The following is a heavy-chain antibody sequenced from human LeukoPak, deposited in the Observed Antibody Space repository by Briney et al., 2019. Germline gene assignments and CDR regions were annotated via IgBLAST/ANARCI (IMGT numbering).Heavy chain of an antibody. CDR2: LNSDGSST. Sequence: GGSLRLSCAASGFTFSSYWMHWVRQAPGKGLVWVSRLNSDGSSTSYADSVKGRLTISRDNAKNTLYLQVNSLRAEDTAVYYCARAYNDGSGYYPPYFDYWGQGTLVTVSS. V-gene: IGHV3-74*01. J-gene: IGHJ4*02. CDR1: GFTFSSYW. D-gene: IGHD3-22*01. CDR3: ARAYNDGSGYYPPYFDY.